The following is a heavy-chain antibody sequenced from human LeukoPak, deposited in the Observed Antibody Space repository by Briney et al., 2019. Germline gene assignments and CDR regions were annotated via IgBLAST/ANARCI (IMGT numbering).Heavy chain of an antibody. J-gene: IGHJ3*02. CDR3: ARASHYYDSSGYYVDAFDI. CDR2: IYTSGST. D-gene: IGHD3-22*01. V-gene: IGHV4-61*02. Sequence: SQTLSLTCTVSGGSISSGSYYWSWIRQPAGKGLEWIGRIYTSGSTNYNPSLKSRVTISVDTSKNQFSLKLSSVTAADTAVYYCARASHYYDSSGYYVDAFDIWGQGAMVTVSS. CDR1: GGSISSGSYY.